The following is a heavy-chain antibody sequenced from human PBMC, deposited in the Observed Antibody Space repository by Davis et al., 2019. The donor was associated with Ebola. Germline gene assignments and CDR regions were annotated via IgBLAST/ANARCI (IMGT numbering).Heavy chain of an antibody. Sequence: PGGSLRLSCAASAFTFSSYGMHWVRQAPGKGLEWVAVISYDGSNKYYADSVKGRFTISRDNSKNTLYLQMNSLRAEDTAVYYCARDPDYDFWSGYPILYGMDVWGQGTTVTVSS. D-gene: IGHD3-3*01. V-gene: IGHV3-30*03. CDR2: ISYDGSNK. J-gene: IGHJ6*02. CDR3: ARDPDYDFWSGYPILYGMDV. CDR1: AFTFSSYG.